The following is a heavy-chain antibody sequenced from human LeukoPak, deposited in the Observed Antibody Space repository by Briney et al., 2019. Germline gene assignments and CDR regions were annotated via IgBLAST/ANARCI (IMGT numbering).Heavy chain of an antibody. V-gene: IGHV4-39*07. J-gene: IGHJ5*02. CDR3: AREVIASNWFDP. CDR1: GGSISSSDYF. CDR2: IFYSGST. D-gene: IGHD3-22*01. Sequence: SETLSLTCTVSGGSISSSDYFCGWIRQPPGKGLEWIGSIFYSGSTYYNPSLKSRVTISVDTSKNQFSLKLSSVTAADTAVYHCAREVIASNWFDPWGQGTLVTVSS.